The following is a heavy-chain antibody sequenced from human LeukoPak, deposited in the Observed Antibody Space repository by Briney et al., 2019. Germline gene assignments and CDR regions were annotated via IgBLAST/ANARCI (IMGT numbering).Heavy chain of an antibody. V-gene: IGHV3-21*01. CDR3: AREWLAAEFDY. D-gene: IGHD6-13*01. J-gene: IGHJ4*02. CDR2: ISSSSSYI. Sequence: GGSLRLSCAASGFTFSSYSMNWVRQAPGKGLEWVSSISSSSSYIYYADSVKGRFTISRDNAKNSLYLQMNSLRAEDTAVHYCAREWLAAEFDYWGQGTLVTVSS. CDR1: GFTFSSYS.